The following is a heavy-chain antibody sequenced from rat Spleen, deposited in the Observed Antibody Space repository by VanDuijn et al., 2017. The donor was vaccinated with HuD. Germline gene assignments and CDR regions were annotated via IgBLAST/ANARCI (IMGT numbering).Heavy chain of an antibody. CDR2: IWTGGST. D-gene: IGHD1-11*01. V-gene: IGHV2-43*01. Sequence: QVQLKESGPGLVQPSQTLSLTCTVSGFSLTNYHVSWVRQPPGKGLEWMGVIWTGGSTDYNSALKSRLSISRDTSKSQVFLKMNSLQPEDTGTYYCARHLRVASGVMDAWGQGTSVTVAS. J-gene: IGHJ4*01. CDR3: ARHLRVASGVMDA. CDR1: GFSLTNYH.